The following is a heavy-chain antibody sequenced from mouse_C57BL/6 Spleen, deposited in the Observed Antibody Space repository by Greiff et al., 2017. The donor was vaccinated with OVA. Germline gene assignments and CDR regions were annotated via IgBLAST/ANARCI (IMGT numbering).Heavy chain of an antibody. CDR1: GYAFSSYW. CDR3: ARWVGWLLPYWYFDV. D-gene: IGHD2-3*01. Sequence: QVQLQQSGAELVKPGASVKISCKASGYAFSSYWMNWVKQRPGKGLAWIGQIYPGDGDTNYNGKFKGKATLTADKSSSTAYIQLSRLTSEDSAVYFCARWVGWLLPYWYFDVWGTGTTVTVSS. J-gene: IGHJ1*03. V-gene: IGHV1-80*01. CDR2: IYPGDGDT.